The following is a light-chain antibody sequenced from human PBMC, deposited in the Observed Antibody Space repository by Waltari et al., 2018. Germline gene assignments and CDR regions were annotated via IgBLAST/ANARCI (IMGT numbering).Light chain of an antibody. J-gene: IGKJ5*01. V-gene: IGKV2-28*01. CDR2: LGS. CDR3: MQALQGFT. Sequence: DIVMTQSPLSLPVTPGEPASISCTSRQSLLHNPGYNYLDWYLQKPGQSPQLLIYLGSSRASGVPDRFSGSGSGTNFTLKISRVEAEDVGVYYCMQALQGFTFGQGTRLEIK. CDR1: QSLLHNPGYNY.